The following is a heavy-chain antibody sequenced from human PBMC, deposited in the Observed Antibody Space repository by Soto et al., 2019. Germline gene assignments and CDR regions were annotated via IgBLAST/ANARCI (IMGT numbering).Heavy chain of an antibody. J-gene: IGHJ3*02. CDR2: ISGGGGRT. Sequence: EVQLSESGGGLGQPGGSLRLSCAASGFTFSSYVMSWVRQAPGKGLEWVSAISGGGGRTYYADSVKGRFTISRDNSKNTLYLQMNSLRVEDTAVYYCALHPGRYFDSPEDAFDIWGQGTTVTVAS. CDR3: ALHPGRYFDSPEDAFDI. V-gene: IGHV3-23*01. D-gene: IGHD3-9*01. CDR1: GFTFSSYV.